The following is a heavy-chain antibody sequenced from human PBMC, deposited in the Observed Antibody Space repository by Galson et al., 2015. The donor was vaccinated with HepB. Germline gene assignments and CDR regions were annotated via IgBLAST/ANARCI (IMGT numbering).Heavy chain of an antibody. CDR1: GFTISEAW. J-gene: IGHJ5*02. Sequence: SLRLSCAASGFTISEAWMNWVRQAPGKGLEWVGRIKSKTDGGTTDYAAPVKGRFTISRDDSKNTLYLQMNSLKTEDTAVYYCTTRLSHLIWFGAESWFDPWGQGTLVTVSS. CDR2: IKSKTDGGTT. CDR3: TTRLSHLIWFGAESWFDP. D-gene: IGHD3-10*01. V-gene: IGHV3-15*07.